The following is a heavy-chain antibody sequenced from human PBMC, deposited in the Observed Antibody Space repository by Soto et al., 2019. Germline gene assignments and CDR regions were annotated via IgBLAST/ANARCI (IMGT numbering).Heavy chain of an antibody. CDR1: GFTFNTYV. D-gene: IGHD2-2*01. J-gene: IGHJ4*02. V-gene: IGHV3-33*01. Sequence: QVQLLESGGGVVQPGRSLRLSCAASGFTFNTYVMHWVRQAPGKGLEWVAVIWYDGSNKYYADSVKGRFTISRDNSKDTLYLQMNSLRAEDTAIYYCARAVGPFDYWGQGTLVTVSS. CDR2: IWYDGSNK. CDR3: ARAVGPFDY.